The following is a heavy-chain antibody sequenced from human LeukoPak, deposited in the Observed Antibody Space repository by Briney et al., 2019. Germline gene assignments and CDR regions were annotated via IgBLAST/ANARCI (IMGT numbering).Heavy chain of an antibody. J-gene: IGHJ3*02. D-gene: IGHD3-3*01. V-gene: IGHV1-8*03. Sequence: GASVKVSCKASGYTSTSYDINWVRQATGQGLEWMGWMNPNSGNTGYAQKFQGRVTITRNTSITTAYMDLSSLRSEDTAVYYCARGNVLRFLEWLFSAFDIWGQGTMVTVSS. CDR1: GYTSTSYD. CDR2: MNPNSGNT. CDR3: ARGNVLRFLEWLFSAFDI.